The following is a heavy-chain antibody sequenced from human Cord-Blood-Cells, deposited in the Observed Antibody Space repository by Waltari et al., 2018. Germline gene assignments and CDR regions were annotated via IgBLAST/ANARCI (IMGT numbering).Heavy chain of an antibody. D-gene: IGHD6-13*01. CDR2: IFYSGST. J-gene: IGHJ3*02. V-gene: IGHV4-59*11. CDR1: GGSISSHY. Sequence: QVQLQESGPGLVKPSETLSLTCTVSGGSISSHYWSWIRQPPGKGLEWSGYIFYSGSTNYTPSPKSRVTISLDTSKNQFALKLSSVTAADTAVYYCARDTPRSSWYAFDIWGQGTMVTVSS. CDR3: ARDTPRSSWYAFDI.